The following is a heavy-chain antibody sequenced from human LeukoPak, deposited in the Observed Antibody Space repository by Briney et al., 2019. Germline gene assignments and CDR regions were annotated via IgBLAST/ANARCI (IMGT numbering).Heavy chain of an antibody. V-gene: IGHV3-23*01. Sequence: PGGSLRLSCAASGFTFSNYAMAWVRQAPGKGLEWVSAISGNGGRTYSADSVQGRFTISRDNSKNTVYLQMDNLRAEDSAMYYCAKAHSINWPYAFDSWGQGTLVTVSS. CDR3: AKAHSINWPYAFDS. D-gene: IGHD6-13*01. J-gene: IGHJ4*02. CDR1: GFTFSNYA. CDR2: ISGNGGRT.